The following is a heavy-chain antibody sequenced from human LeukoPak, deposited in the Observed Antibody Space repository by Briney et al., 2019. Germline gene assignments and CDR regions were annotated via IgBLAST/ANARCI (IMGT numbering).Heavy chain of an antibody. J-gene: IGHJ3*02. CDR1: GGTFSSYA. Sequence: GASVKVSCKASGGTFSSYAISWVRQAPGQGLEWMGRIIPILGIANYAQKFQGRVTITADKSTSTAYMELSSLRSEDTAVYYCARVLRGVYSSGWYWDAFDIWGQGTMVTVSS. CDR2: IIPILGIA. V-gene: IGHV1-69*04. D-gene: IGHD6-19*01. CDR3: ARVLRGVYSSGWYWDAFDI.